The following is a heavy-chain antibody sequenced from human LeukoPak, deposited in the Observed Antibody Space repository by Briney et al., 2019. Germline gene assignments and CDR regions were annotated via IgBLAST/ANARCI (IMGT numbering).Heavy chain of an antibody. CDR1: GFTFSSYA. J-gene: IGHJ4*02. CDR3: AKDLQRLTSGSWYFDY. V-gene: IGHV3-23*01. Sequence: GGSLRLSCAASGFTFSSYAMSWVRQAPGKGLEWVSAISGSGGSTYYADSVKGRFTISRDNSKNTLYLQMNSLRAEDTAVYYCAKDLQRLTSGSWYFDYWGQGTLVTVSS. D-gene: IGHD6-6*01. CDR2: ISGSGGST.